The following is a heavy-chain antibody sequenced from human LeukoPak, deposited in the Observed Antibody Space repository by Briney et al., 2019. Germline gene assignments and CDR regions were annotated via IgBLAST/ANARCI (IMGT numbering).Heavy chain of an antibody. CDR1: GFTFTSYE. CDR2: ISGSGTTI. V-gene: IGHV3-48*03. CDR3: ARGHGRFDS. Sequence: GGSLRLSCAASGFTFTSYEMNWVRQAPGKGLECVSYISGSGTTIFYADSVKGRFTISRDNAKNSLYLQMNSLRAEDTAVYYCARGHGRFDSWGRGTLVTVSS. J-gene: IGHJ4*02.